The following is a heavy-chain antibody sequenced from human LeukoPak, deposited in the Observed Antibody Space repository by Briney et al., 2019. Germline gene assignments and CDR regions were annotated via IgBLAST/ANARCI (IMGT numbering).Heavy chain of an antibody. D-gene: IGHD3-9*01. J-gene: IGHJ4*02. CDR2: ISAYNGNT. CDR3: ARDRPNYDILTGYYFYFDY. Sequence: ASVKVSCKASGYTFTSYGISWVRQAPGQELEWMGWISAYNGNTNYAQKLQGRVTMTTDTSTSTAYMELRSLRSDDTAVYYCARDRPNYDILTGYYFYFDYWGQGTLVTVSS. CDR1: GYTFTSYG. V-gene: IGHV1-18*01.